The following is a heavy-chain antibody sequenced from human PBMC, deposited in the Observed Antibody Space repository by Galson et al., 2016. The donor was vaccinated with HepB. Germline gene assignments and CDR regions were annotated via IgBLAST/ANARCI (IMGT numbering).Heavy chain of an antibody. Sequence: SETLSLTCAISGDSLSSNVAAWFWIRQSPSRGLEWLGRTYYRSKWYYDYAVSVKSRVAINVVTSKNQFSLRLNFVTPEDTAIYYCATGTAAGTAFRYWGQGTLVTVSS. V-gene: IGHV6-1*01. CDR2: TYYRSKWYY. J-gene: IGHJ4*02. CDR1: GDSLSSNVAA. D-gene: IGHD6-13*01. CDR3: ATGTAAGTAFRY.